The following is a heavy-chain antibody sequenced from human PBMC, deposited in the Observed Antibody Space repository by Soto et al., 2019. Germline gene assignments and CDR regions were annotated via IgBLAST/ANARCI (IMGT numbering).Heavy chain of an antibody. D-gene: IGHD3-10*01. J-gene: IGHJ6*02. V-gene: IGHV4-34*01. CDR2: INHSGST. CDR1: GGSFSGYY. Sequence: SETLSLTCAVYGGSFSGYYWSWIRQPPGKGLEWIGEINHSGSTNYNPSLKSRVTISVDTSKNQFSLKLSSVTAADTAVYYCARGQGHYYGSGSYYKNYYYYGMDVWGQGTTVTVSS. CDR3: ARGQGHYYGSGSYYKNYYYYGMDV.